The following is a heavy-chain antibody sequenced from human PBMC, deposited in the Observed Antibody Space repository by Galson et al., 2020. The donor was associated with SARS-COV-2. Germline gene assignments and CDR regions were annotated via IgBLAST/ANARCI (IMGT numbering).Heavy chain of an antibody. D-gene: IGHD3-9*01. V-gene: IGHV3-30*04. CDR3: ARGGVGYFDWLEAGFDY. J-gene: IGHJ4*02. CDR1: GFTFSSYA. Sequence: GESLKISCAASGFTFSSYAMHWVRQAPGKGLEWVAVISYDGSNKYYADSVKGRFTISRDNSKNTLYLQMNSLRAEDTAVYYCARGGVGYFDWLEAGFDYWGQGTLVTVSS. CDR2: ISYDGSNK.